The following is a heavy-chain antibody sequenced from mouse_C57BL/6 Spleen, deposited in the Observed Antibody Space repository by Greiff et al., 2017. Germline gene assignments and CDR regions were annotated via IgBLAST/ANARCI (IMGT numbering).Heavy chain of an antibody. Sequence: EVKLVESGEGLVKPGGSLKLSCAASGFTFSSYAMSWVRQTPEKRLEWVAYISSGGDYIYYADTVKGRFTISRDNARNTLYLQMSSLKSEDTAMYYCTRFYDGYYFDYWGQGTTLTVSS. V-gene: IGHV5-9-1*02. CDR3: TRFYDGYYFDY. CDR2: ISSGGDYI. J-gene: IGHJ2*01. CDR1: GFTFSSYA. D-gene: IGHD2-3*01.